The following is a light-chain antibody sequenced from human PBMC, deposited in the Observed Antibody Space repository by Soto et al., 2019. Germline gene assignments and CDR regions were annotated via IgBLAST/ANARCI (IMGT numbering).Light chain of an antibody. J-gene: IGLJ1*01. V-gene: IGLV1-44*01. CDR2: SND. Sequence: QSLLTQPPSASGTPGQRFTISCSGGNSDIVTNTVNWYQQVPGAAPKLLIYSNDQRPSGVPDRFSGSKSGTSASLAISGLQSDDEADYYCAAWDDSLFGHVFGTGTKVTVL. CDR3: AAWDDSLFGHV. CDR1: NSDIVTNT.